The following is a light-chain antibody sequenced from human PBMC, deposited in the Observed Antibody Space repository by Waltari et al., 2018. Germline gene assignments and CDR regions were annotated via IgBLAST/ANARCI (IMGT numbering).Light chain of an antibody. CDR2: SAS. CDR3: QQYYSYPLT. Sequence: DIQMTQSPSSLSASVGDTVTITCRASQSFSSSLAWYQQKPGKAPKLLIYSASSLQSGVPSRFSGSKSGTDFTLTISNLQPEDIASYYCQQYYSYPLTFGGGTKVVIK. CDR1: QSFSSS. J-gene: IGKJ4*01. V-gene: IGKV1-17*02.